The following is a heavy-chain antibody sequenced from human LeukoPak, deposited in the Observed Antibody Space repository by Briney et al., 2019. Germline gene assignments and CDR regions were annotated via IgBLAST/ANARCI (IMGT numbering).Heavy chain of an antibody. D-gene: IGHD5-18*01. CDR3: AKDFWGYSYGYTGYYYYMDV. J-gene: IGHJ6*03. V-gene: IGHV3-48*03. Sequence: GGSLRLSCAASGFTFSSYEMNWVRQAPGKGLEWVSYISSSGSTIYYADSVKGRFTISRDNAKNSLYLQMNSLRAEDTALYYCAKDFWGYSYGYTGYYYYMDVWGKGTTVTVSS. CDR1: GFTFSSYE. CDR2: ISSSGSTI.